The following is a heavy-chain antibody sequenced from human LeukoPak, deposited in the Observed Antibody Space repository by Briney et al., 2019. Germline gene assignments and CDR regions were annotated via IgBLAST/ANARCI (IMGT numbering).Heavy chain of an antibody. D-gene: IGHD3-10*01. Sequence: PSETLSLTCTVSGGSISSYYWSWIRQPPGKGLEWIGYIYYSGSTNYNPSLKSRVTISVDTSKNQFSLKLSSVTAADTAVYYCARDRKYYGSGSLFIDYWGQGTLVTVSS. CDR3: ARDRKYYGSGSLFIDY. V-gene: IGHV4-59*12. J-gene: IGHJ4*02. CDR2: IYYSGST. CDR1: GGSISSYY.